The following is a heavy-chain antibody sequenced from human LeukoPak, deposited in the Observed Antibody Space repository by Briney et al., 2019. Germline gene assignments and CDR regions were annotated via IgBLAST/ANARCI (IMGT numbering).Heavy chain of an antibody. J-gene: IGHJ4*02. CDR3: ATCLPSSGSYYYFDY. D-gene: IGHD1-26*01. CDR1: GYTLTELS. Sequence: ASVKVSCKVSGYTLTELSMHWVRQAPGKGLEWMGGSDPEDGETIYAQKFQGRVTMTEDTSTDTAYMELSSLRSEDTAVYYCATCLPSSGSYYYFDYWGQGTLVTVSS. V-gene: IGHV1-24*01. CDR2: SDPEDGET.